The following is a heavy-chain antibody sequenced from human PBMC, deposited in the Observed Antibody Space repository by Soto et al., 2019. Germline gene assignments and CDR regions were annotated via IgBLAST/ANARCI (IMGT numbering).Heavy chain of an antibody. V-gene: IGHV3-21*01. CDR2: ISSSHGSYT. J-gene: IGHJ4*02. CDR3: ASFYGLSGFDC. D-gene: IGHD3-16*02. CDR1: GFTFSTYT. Sequence: PGGSLRLSCAASGFTFSTYTMNWVRQAPGQGLEWVSYISSSHGSYTHYADSVKGRFTISRDNAKNSLYLQMDSLRAEDTAVYYCASFYGLSGFDCWGLGTLVTVSS.